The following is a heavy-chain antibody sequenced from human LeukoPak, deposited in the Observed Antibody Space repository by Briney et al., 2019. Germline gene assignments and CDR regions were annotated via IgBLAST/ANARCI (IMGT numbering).Heavy chain of an antibody. D-gene: IGHD3-22*01. CDR3: ARHKLYYYDSSGGD. V-gene: IGHV4-39*01. CDR2: IYYSGST. J-gene: IGHJ4*02. CDR1: GGSISSSSYY. Sequence: SETLSLTCTVSGGSISSSSYYWGWIRQPPGKGLEWIGGIYYSGSTYYNPSLKSRVTISVDTSKNQFSLKLSSVTAADTAVYYCARHKLYYYDSSGGDWGQGTLVTVSS.